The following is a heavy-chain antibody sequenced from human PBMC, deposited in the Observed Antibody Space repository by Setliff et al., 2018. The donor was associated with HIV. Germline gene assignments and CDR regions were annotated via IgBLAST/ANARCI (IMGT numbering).Heavy chain of an antibody. CDR1: GHTFTTYG. Sequence: ASVKVSCKPSGHTFTTYGLSWVRQAPGQGLEWMGWISTYSDETSYSQNLQGRLTMTTDTSTGTAYMELRSLRSDDTAVYYCARDRNSSSWYVRYGMDVWGQGTTVTV. CDR2: ISTYSDET. D-gene: IGHD6-13*01. V-gene: IGHV1-18*01. J-gene: IGHJ6*02. CDR3: ARDRNSSSWYVRYGMDV.